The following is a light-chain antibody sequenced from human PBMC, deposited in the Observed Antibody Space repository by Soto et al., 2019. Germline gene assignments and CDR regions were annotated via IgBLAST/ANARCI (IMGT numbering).Light chain of an antibody. CDR2: EVS. V-gene: IGLV2-18*02. CDR3: SSYTSSSTYV. CDR1: SSDVGGYNR. J-gene: IGLJ1*01. Sequence: QSALTQPPSVSGSPGQSVTISCTGTSSDVGGYNRVSWYRQPPGTAPKLMIYEVSSRPSGVPDRFSGSKSGNTASLTISGLQSEDEADYYCSSYTSSSTYVFGTGTKLTVL.